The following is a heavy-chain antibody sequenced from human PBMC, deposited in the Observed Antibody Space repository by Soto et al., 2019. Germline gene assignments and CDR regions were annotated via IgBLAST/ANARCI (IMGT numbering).Heavy chain of an antibody. D-gene: IGHD6-13*01. V-gene: IGHV1-8*01. CDR2: MNPNSGNT. Sequence: SVKRACQASGYSFTSYDIDWVRQANGQGLEWMGWMNPNSGNTGYAQKFQGRVTLTRNTSVSTAYMELSSLRSEDTAVYHCARTHSSSWYSYYYYYYGMDVWAQGTTVTLSS. CDR3: ARTHSSSWYSYYYYYYGMDV. J-gene: IGHJ6*02. CDR1: GYSFTSYD.